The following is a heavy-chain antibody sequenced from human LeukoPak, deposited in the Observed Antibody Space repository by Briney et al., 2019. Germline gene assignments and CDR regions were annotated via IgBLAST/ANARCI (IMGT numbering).Heavy chain of an antibody. V-gene: IGHV3-30*02. CDR3: ARDQNARYCSSTSCSTGAFDI. CDR1: GFTFSSYG. J-gene: IGHJ3*02. Sequence: PGGSLRLSCAASGFTFSSYGMHWVRQAPGKGLEWVAFIRYDGSNKYYADSVKGRFTISRDDSKNTLYLQMNSLRAEDTAVYYCARDQNARYCSSTSCSTGAFDIWGQGTMVTVSS. D-gene: IGHD2-2*01. CDR2: IRYDGSNK.